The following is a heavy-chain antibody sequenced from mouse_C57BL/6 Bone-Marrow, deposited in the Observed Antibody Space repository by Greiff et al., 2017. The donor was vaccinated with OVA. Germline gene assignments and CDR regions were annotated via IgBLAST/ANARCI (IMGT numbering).Heavy chain of an antibody. Sequence: EVQLVESGGGLVQSGRSLRLSCATSGFTFSDFYMEWVRQAPGKGLEWIAASRNKANDYTTEYSASVKGRFIVSRDTSQSILYLQMNALRAEDTAIYYCARDASMDYWGQGTSVTVSS. CDR2: SRNKANDYTT. J-gene: IGHJ4*01. CDR3: ARDASMDY. V-gene: IGHV7-1*01. CDR1: GFTFSDFY.